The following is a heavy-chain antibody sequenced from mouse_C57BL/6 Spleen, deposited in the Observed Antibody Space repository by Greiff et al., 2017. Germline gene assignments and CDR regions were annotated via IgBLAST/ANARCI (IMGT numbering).Heavy chain of an antibody. CDR1: GYTFTDYE. J-gene: IGHJ2*01. Sequence: VQLQQSGAELVRPGASVTLSCKASGYTFTDYEMHWVKQTPVHGLEWIGAIDPETGGTAYNQKFKGQAILTADKSSSTAYMELRSLTSEDSAVYYCTRYRLIYYYGSSFYYFDYWGQGTTLTVSS. V-gene: IGHV1-15*01. CDR2: IDPETGGT. D-gene: IGHD1-1*01. CDR3: TRYRLIYYYGSSFYYFDY.